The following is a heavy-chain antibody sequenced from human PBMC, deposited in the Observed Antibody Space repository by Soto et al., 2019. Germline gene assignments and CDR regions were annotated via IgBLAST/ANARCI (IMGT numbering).Heavy chain of an antibody. D-gene: IGHD5-12*01. Sequence: GGSLRLSCAASGFTFSSYAMSWVRQAPGKGLEWVSAISGSGGSTYYADSVKGRFTISRDNSKNTLYLQMNSLRAEDTAVYYCAKSSKSLRIVATIDYWGQGTLVTVSS. CDR1: GFTFSSYA. J-gene: IGHJ4*02. V-gene: IGHV3-23*01. CDR3: AKSSKSLRIVATIDY. CDR2: ISGSGGST.